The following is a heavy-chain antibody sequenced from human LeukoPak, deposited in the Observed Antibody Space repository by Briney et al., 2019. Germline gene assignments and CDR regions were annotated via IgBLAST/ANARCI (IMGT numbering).Heavy chain of an antibody. J-gene: IGHJ4*02. CDR1: GGSISSGSYY. V-gene: IGHV4-61*02. D-gene: IGHD1-26*01. CDR3: AREWRAGWELPT. Sequence: SETLSLTCTVSGGSISSGSYYWSWIRQPAGKGLEWIGRIYTSGSTNYNPSLKSRVTISVDTSKNQFSLKLSSVTAADTAVYYCAREWRAGWELPTWGQGTLVTVSS. CDR2: IYTSGST.